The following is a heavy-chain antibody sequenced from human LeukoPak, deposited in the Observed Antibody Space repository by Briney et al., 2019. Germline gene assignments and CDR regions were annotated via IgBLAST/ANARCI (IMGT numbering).Heavy chain of an antibody. CDR1: GVSISSSNSY. CDR3: AKGAGGFSYYNWFDP. V-gene: IGHV4-39*07. D-gene: IGHD5-18*01. CDR2: IYYSGTT. Sequence: SGTLSLTCTVSGVSISSSNSYWGWIRQPPGKGLEWIGSIYYSGTTHYSPSLESRVTISVDTSKNQFSLKLASVTAADTAIYYCAKGAGGFSYYNWFDPWGQGTLVTVSS. J-gene: IGHJ5*02.